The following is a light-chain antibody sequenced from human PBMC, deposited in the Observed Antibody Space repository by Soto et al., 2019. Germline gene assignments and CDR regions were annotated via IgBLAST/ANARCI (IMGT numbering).Light chain of an antibody. J-gene: IGKJ4*01. V-gene: IGKV3-11*01. CDR3: HQRSSWPIT. CDR2: DAS. Sequence: EIVLTQSPATLSLSPGERATLSCRASQSVSSSLAWYQQKPGQTPRLLIYDASNRATGIPARFSGSGSGTDFTLTVSSLEPEDFSVYYCHQRSSWPITFGGGTKVEIK. CDR1: QSVSSS.